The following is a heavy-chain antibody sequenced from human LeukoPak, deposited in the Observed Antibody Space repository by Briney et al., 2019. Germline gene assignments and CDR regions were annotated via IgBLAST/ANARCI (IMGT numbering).Heavy chain of an antibody. CDR2: IYYSGST. V-gene: IGHV4-39*07. CDR3: ARGREVYGDPPDVIVVAGTGFGY. J-gene: IGHJ4*02. D-gene: IGHD6-19*01. CDR1: GGSISSSSYY. Sequence: PSETLSLTCTVSGGSISSSSYYWGWIRQPPGKGLEWIGSIYYSGSTYYNPSLKSRVTISVDTSKNQFSLKLSSVTAADTAVYYCARGREVYGDPPDVIVVAGTGFGYWGQGTLVTVSS.